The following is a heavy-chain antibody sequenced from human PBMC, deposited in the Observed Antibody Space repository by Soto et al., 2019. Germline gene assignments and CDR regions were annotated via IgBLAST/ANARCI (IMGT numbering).Heavy chain of an antibody. D-gene: IGHD6-19*01. CDR1: GASVSSGSFY. CDR2: IYNNETF. Sequence: NPSETLSLTCSVSGASVSSGSFYWSWIRQPPGKGLEWIGFIYNNETFNYNPSLKSRVTLSVDTSKHQFSLKLSSVTAADTAVYYCARVPLRCSSSHNFDSWGQGALVTVSS. V-gene: IGHV4-61*01. J-gene: IGHJ4*02. CDR3: ARVPLRCSSSHNFDS.